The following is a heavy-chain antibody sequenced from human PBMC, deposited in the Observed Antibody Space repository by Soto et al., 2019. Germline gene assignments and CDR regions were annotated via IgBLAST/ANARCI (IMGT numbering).Heavy chain of an antibody. CDR3: AGSGARGVMIDY. CDR2: IYYSGST. J-gene: IGHJ4*02. CDR1: GGSINSYY. D-gene: IGHD3-10*01. V-gene: IGHV4-59*01. Sequence: SETLSLTCTVSGGSINSYYCSWIRQPPGKGLEWIGYIYYSGSTNYNPSLKSRVTISVDTSKNQFSLKLSSVTAADTAVYYCAGSGARGVMIDYWGQGALVTVSS.